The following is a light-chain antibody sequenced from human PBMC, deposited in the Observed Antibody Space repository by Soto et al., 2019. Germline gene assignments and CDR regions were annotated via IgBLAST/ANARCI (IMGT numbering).Light chain of an antibody. Sequence: EIVLTQSPGTLSLSPGERATLSCRASQSVSSSYLAWYQQKPGQAPRLLIYNASSRATGIPDRFSGSGSGTDFTLTISRLEPKDFAVYYCQQYGNSRGTFGQGTKVEIK. V-gene: IGKV3-20*01. CDR3: QQYGNSRGT. CDR1: QSVSSSY. CDR2: NAS. J-gene: IGKJ1*01.